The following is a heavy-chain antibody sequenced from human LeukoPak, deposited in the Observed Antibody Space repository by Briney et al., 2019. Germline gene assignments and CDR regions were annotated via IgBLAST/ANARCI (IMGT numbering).Heavy chain of an antibody. J-gene: IGHJ4*02. V-gene: IGHV3-48*04. CDR3: AKDMDPWEGATTGFDY. D-gene: IGHD1-26*01. Sequence: GGSLRLSCAASGFTFSNYSMNWVRQAPGKGLEWVSYISSSSSIRYYADSVKGRFTISRDNSKNSLYLQMNSLRAEDTALYYCAKDMDPWEGATTGFDYWGQGTLVTVSS. CDR1: GFTFSNYS. CDR2: ISSSSSIR.